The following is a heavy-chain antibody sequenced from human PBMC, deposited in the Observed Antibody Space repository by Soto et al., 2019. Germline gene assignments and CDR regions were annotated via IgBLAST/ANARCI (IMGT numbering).Heavy chain of an antibody. D-gene: IGHD6-6*01. CDR1: GFTFSSYA. CDR3: EKQGSSSYGPFDY. Sequence: SGGSLRLSCAASGFTFSSYAMSWVRQAPGKGLEWVSAISGSGGSTYYADSVKGRFTISRDNSKNTLYLQMNSLRAEDTAVYYCEKQGSSSYGPFDYWGQGTLVTVSS. CDR2: ISGSGGST. V-gene: IGHV3-23*01. J-gene: IGHJ4*02.